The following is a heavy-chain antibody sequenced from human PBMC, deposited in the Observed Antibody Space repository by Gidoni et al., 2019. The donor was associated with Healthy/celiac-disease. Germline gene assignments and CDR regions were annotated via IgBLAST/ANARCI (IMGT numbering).Heavy chain of an antibody. V-gene: IGHV3-48*01. CDR2: ISSSSSTI. D-gene: IGHD3-22*01. CDR1: GFTFRSDS. Sequence: EVQLVESGGGLVQPGGSLRLSCEASGFTFRSDSMNWVRQAPGKGLECVSYISSSSSTIYYADSVKGRFTISRDNAKNSLYLQMNSLRAEDTAVYYCARDLFDSSVGATTVDYWGQGTLVTVSS. CDR3: ARDLFDSSVGATTVDY. J-gene: IGHJ4*02.